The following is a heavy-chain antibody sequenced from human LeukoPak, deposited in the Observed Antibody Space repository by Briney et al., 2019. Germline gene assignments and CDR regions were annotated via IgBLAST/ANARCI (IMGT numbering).Heavy chain of an antibody. CDR2: ISTNGGDT. D-gene: IGHD3-22*01. J-gene: IGHJ4*02. CDR1: RFTFSSYA. V-gene: IGHV3-64D*06. Sequence: GGSLRLSCSASRFTFSSYAMHWVRQAPGKGLEYVSAISTNGGDTKYADSVKGRFTISRDNSKNTLDLQMSSLRAEGTAVYYCVGYSDVITTNDYWGQGTLVTVSS. CDR3: VGYSDVITTNDY.